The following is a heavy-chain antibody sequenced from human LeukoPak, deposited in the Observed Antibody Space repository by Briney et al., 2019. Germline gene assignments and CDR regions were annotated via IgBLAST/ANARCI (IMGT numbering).Heavy chain of an antibody. CDR1: GFTFSSYG. CDR2: ISGSGGST. D-gene: IGHD5-18*01. CDR3: ATGGYSYGFFDY. J-gene: IGHJ4*02. V-gene: IGHV3-23*01. Sequence: HPGGSLRLSCAASGFTFSSYGMSWGRQAPGKGLEWVSAISGSGGSTYYADSVKGRFTISRDNSKNTLYLQMNSLRVEDTAVHYCATGGYSYGFFDYWGQGTLVTVSS.